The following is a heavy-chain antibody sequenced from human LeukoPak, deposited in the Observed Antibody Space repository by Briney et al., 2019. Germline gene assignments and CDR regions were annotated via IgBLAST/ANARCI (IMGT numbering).Heavy chain of an antibody. CDR3: ANLGYYNYGMDV. CDR2: IYFSGST. CDR1: GGSISITTYY. Sequence: SETLSLTCTVSGGSISITTYYWGWIRQPPGKGLEWIGTIYFSGSTYYNPSLKRRVTISVDTSKNQFSLTMSSVTAADTAVYYCANLGYYNYGMDVWGQGTTVTVSS. V-gene: IGHV4-39*01. J-gene: IGHJ6*02.